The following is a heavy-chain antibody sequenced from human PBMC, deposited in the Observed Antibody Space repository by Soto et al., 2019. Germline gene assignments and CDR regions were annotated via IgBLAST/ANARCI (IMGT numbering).Heavy chain of an antibody. CDR2: ISSSSSYI. D-gene: IGHD3-3*01. CDR1: GFTFSSYS. V-gene: IGHV3-21*01. Sequence: GGALRLSCAASGFTFSSYSMNCVRQAPGKGLEWVSSISSSSSYIYYADSVKGRFTISRDNAKNSLYLQMNSLRAEDTAVYYCARVEAGGMDVWGQGTTVTVSS. J-gene: IGHJ6*02. CDR3: ARVEAGGMDV.